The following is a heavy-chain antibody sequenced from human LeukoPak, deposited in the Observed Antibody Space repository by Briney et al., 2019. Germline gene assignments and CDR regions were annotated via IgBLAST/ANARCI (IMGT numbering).Heavy chain of an antibody. CDR2: IRSKAYGGTT. CDR3: TRDPGVTIFGVVPPPDY. CDR1: GFTFGDYA. Sequence: PGGSLRPSCTASGFTFGDYAMSWFRQAPGKGLEWVGFIRSKAYGGTTEYAASVKGRFTISRDDSKSIAYLQMNSLKTEDTAVYYCTRDPGVTIFGVVPPPDYWGQGTLVTVSS. J-gene: IGHJ4*02. D-gene: IGHD3-3*01. V-gene: IGHV3-49*03.